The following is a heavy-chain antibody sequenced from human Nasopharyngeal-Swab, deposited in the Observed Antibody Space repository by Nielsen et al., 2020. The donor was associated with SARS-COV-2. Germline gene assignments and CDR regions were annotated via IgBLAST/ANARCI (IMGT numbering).Heavy chain of an antibody. CDR2: IYYSGST. CDR3: ARDLRLRAMDV. D-gene: IGHD4-17*01. V-gene: IGHV4-31*02. J-gene: IGHJ6*02. Sequence: WIRQPPGKGLEWIGYIYYSGSTYYNPSLKRRVTISVDTSKNQFSLKLSSVTAADTAVYYCARDLRLRAMDVWGQGTTVTVSS.